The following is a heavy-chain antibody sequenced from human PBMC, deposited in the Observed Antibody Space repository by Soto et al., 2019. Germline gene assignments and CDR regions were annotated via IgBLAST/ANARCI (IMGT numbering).Heavy chain of an antibody. D-gene: IGHD6-19*01. CDR1: GFTFSSYA. J-gene: IGHJ1*01. Sequence: PGGSRRLSWAASGFTFSSYAMSWVRQAPGKGLEWVSAISGSGGSTYYADSVRGRFTISRDNSKNTLYLQMNSLRAEDTAVYYCSKDSLGNGWYLCFQHWGRGTLVTVSS. CDR2: ISGSGGST. V-gene: IGHV3-23*01. CDR3: SKDSLGNGWYLCFQH.